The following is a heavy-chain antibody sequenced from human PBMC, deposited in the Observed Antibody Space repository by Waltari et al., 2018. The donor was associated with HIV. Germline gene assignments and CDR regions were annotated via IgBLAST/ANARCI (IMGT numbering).Heavy chain of an antibody. CDR2: MNPNSGNT. V-gene: IGHV1-8*01. Sequence: QVQLVQSGAEVKKPGASVKVSCKASGYTFTSYAINWVRQATGQGLEWMGWMNPNSGNTGYAQKFQGRVTMTRNTSISTAYMELSSLRSEDTAVYYCARFLKGWQQPPERFDYWGQGTLVTVSS. D-gene: IGHD1-1*01. CDR1: GYTFTSYA. J-gene: IGHJ4*02. CDR3: ARFLKGWQQPPERFDY.